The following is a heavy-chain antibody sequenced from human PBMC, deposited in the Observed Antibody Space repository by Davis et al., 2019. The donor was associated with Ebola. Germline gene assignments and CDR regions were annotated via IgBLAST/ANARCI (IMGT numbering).Heavy chain of an antibody. J-gene: IGHJ4*02. CDR2: IWYDGSNK. D-gene: IGHD6-19*01. Sequence: GGSLRLSCAASGFGFRSYAMSWVRQVPGKGLEWVAVIWYDGSNKYYADSVKGRFTISRDNSKITLYLQMNSLRAEDTAVYYCAREVGGEESDYWGQGTLVTVSS. CDR3: AREVGGEESDY. CDR1: GFGFRSYA. V-gene: IGHV3-33*08.